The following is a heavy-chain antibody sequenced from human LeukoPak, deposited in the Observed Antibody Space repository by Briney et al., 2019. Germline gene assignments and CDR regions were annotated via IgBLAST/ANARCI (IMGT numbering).Heavy chain of an antibody. CDR2: INPNSGGT. D-gene: IGHD1-26*01. CDR1: GYTFTGYY. CDR3: ARSKAWELPNAFDI. J-gene: IGHJ3*02. V-gene: IGHV1-2*06. Sequence: GASVKVSCKASGYTFTGYYMHWVRQAPGQGLEWMGRINPNSGGTNYAQKFQGRVTMTRDTSISTAYMELSRLRSDDTAVYYCARSKAWELPNAFDIWGLGTMVTVSS.